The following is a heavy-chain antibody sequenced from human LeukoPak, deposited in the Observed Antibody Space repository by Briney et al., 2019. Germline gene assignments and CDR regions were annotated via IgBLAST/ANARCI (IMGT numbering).Heavy chain of an antibody. CDR1: GGTFSSDA. D-gene: IGHD3-3*01. CDR2: IIPIFGTA. V-gene: IGHV1-69*01. J-gene: IGHJ5*02. CDR3: ARVGDYDSPWYRWFDP. Sequence: SVKVSCKASGGTFSSDAISWVRQAPGQGREWMGRIIPIFGTANYAQKFQSRVTITADESKSTAYMAVSRLRSEDTAVYYCARVGDYDSPWYRWFDPWGQGTLVTVSS.